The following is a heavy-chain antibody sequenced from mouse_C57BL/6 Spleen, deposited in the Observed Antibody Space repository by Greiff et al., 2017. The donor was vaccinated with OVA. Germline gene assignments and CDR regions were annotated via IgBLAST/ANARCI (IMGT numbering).Heavy chain of an antibody. CDR1: GFTFSSYA. CDR2: ISDGGSYT. CDR3: AREPAFAY. V-gene: IGHV5-4*01. Sequence: EVQLVESGGGLVKPGGSLKLSCAASGFTFSSYAMSWVRQTPEKRLEWVATISDGGSYTYYPDNVKGRFTISRDNAKNNLYLQMSHLKSEDTAMYYCAREPAFAYWGQGTLVTVSA. J-gene: IGHJ3*01.